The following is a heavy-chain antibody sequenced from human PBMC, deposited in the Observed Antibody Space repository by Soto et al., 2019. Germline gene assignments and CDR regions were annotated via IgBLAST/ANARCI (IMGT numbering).Heavy chain of an antibody. Sequence: PSETLSLTCTVSDDFISSYYWNWIRQPAGKGLEWIGRVSTNGATSYNPSLESRVTMSVDTSKNQFSLKLTSVTAADTAVYFCARADYEILTGSYAMDVWGQGTTVTVS. CDR2: VSTNGAT. D-gene: IGHD3-9*01. J-gene: IGHJ6*02. V-gene: IGHV4-4*07. CDR1: DDFISSYY. CDR3: ARADYEILTGSYAMDV.